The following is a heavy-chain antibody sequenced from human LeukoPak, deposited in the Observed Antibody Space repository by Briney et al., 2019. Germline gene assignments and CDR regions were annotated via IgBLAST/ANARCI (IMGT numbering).Heavy chain of an antibody. CDR3: ARDYQFRLDV. J-gene: IGHJ6*02. D-gene: IGHD2-2*01. Sequence: GGSLRLSCAASGFTFSSYWMSWVRQAPEQGLEWVAKINEDGSAKDYVDSVKGRFTISRDNAKNSLYLVMNSLTADDTAVYYCARDYQFRLDVWGQGTTVTVSS. V-gene: IGHV3-7*01. CDR2: INEDGSAK. CDR1: GFTFSSYW.